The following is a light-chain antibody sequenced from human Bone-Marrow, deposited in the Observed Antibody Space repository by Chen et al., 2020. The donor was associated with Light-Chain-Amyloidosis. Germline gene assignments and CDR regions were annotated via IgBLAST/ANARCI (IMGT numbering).Light chain of an antibody. J-gene: IGLJ3*02. CDR1: SSDVGGYTY. CDR2: DVS. V-gene: IGLV2-11*01. CDR3: CSYAGRSSWV. Sequence: QSALTQPRSVSGSPGQSVTISCTGTSSDVGGYTYVSWYQQHPGKAPKLMIYDVSKRPSGVPDRFSGSKSGNTASLTISGLQAEDEADYYCCSYAGRSSWVFGGGTKLTVL.